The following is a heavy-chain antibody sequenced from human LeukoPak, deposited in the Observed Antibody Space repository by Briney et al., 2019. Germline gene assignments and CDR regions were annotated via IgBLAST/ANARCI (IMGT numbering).Heavy chain of an antibody. J-gene: IGHJ4*02. Sequence: GASVKVSCKASGYTFTSYDINWVRQATGQGLEWMGWMNPNSGNTGYAQKFQGRVTMTRNTSISTAYMELSSRRSEDTAVYYCARGRTHYDYVWGSYQGPNDYWGQGTLVTVSS. CDR1: GYTFTSYD. CDR2: MNPNSGNT. CDR3: ARGRTHYDYVWGSYQGPNDY. V-gene: IGHV1-8*01. D-gene: IGHD3-16*02.